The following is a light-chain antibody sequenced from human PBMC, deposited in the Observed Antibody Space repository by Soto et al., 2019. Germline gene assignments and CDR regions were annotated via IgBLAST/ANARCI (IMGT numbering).Light chain of an antibody. CDR1: SGHSSDI. V-gene: IGLV4-60*02. J-gene: IGLJ3*02. CDR3: ETWDSNTHTV. CDR2: LEGSGSY. Sequence: QLVLTQSSSASASLGSWVKLTCTLSSGHSSDIIAWHQQQPGKAPRYLMKLEGSGSYNKGSGVPARFSGSSSGADPYLTISNLQFDDEADYYCETWDSNTHTVFGGGTKLTVL.